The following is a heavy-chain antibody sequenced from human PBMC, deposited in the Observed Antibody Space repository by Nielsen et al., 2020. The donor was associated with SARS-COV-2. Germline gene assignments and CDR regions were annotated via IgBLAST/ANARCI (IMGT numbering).Heavy chain of an antibody. D-gene: IGHD2-15*01. V-gene: IGHV3-21*01. J-gene: IGHJ4*02. CDR3: ARDGGSQGFILLDY. CDR2: ISSSSSYI. CDR1: GCTFSSYS. Sequence: GESLKISCAASGCTFSSYSMNWVRQAPGKGLEWVSFISSSSSYIYYADSVKGRFTISRDNAKNSLYLQMNSLRAEDTAVYYCARDGGSQGFILLDYWGQGTLVTVSS.